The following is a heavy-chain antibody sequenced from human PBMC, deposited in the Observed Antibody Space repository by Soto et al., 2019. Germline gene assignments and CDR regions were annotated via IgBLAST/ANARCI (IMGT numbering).Heavy chain of an antibody. V-gene: IGHV4-59*01. CDR2: VHYSGGT. CDR1: GASIRSSY. D-gene: IGHD3-22*01. Sequence: SETLSLTCTVSGASIRSSYWSWIRQSPGKGLEWIGYVHYSGGTKDNPSLNGRVSLSIDTSKNQFSLKLSSVAAADTAVYYCARGYYDSRGQSNTVDVWGQGTMVT. J-gene: IGHJ3*01. CDR3: ARGYYDSRGQSNTVDV.